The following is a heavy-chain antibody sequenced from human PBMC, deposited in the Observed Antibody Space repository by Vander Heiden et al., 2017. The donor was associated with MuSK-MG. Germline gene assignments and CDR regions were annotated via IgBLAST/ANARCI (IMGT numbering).Heavy chain of an antibody. V-gene: IGHV3-48*03. Sequence: EVQLVESGGGLVQPGGSLRLSCAASGFPFSSYEMNWVRQAPGKGLEWVSYISSSGSTIYYADSVKGRFTISRDNAKNSLYLQMNSLRAEDTAVYYCARDGYGDYLGAFDIWGQGTMVTVSS. J-gene: IGHJ3*02. CDR1: GFPFSSYE. D-gene: IGHD4-17*01. CDR2: ISSSGSTI. CDR3: ARDGYGDYLGAFDI.